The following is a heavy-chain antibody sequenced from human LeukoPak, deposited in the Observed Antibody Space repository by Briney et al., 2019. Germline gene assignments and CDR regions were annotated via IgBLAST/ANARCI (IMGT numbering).Heavy chain of an antibody. CDR2: ISAYNGNT. J-gene: IGHJ4*02. CDR3: ATDLQLRHFDY. Sequence: ASVKVSCKASGYTFTSYGISWVRQAPGQGLEWMGWISAYNGNTNYAQRLQGRVIMTTDTSTSTVYMELSSLRSEDTAVYYCATDLQLRHFDYWGQGTLVTVSS. V-gene: IGHV1-18*01. D-gene: IGHD1-7*01. CDR1: GYTFTSYG.